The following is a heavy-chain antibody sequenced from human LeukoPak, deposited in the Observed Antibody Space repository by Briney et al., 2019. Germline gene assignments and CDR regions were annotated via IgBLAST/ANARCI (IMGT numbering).Heavy chain of an antibody. V-gene: IGHV4-59*08. CDR1: GGTISSYY. D-gene: IGHD6-19*01. J-gene: IGHJ4*02. Sequence: PSETLSLTCTVSGGTISSYYWNWIRQPPGKGLEWIGYVHYSGSTKYNPSLKSRVTISVDTSKNQFSLKLSSVIAADTAVYYCARWYSSGWAFDYWGQGTLVTVSP. CDR3: ARWYSSGWAFDY. CDR2: VHYSGST.